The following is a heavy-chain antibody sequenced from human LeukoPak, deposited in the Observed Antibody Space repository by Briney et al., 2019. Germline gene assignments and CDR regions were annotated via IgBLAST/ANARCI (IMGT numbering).Heavy chain of an antibody. Sequence: GGSLRLSCAASGFTFSDYYMSWIRQAPGKGLEWVSYISSSGSTIYYADSVKGQFTISRDNAKNSLYLQMDSLRAEDTAVYYCARETAGYNIDYWGQGTLVTVSS. CDR1: GFTFSDYY. CDR2: ISSSGSTI. J-gene: IGHJ4*02. V-gene: IGHV3-11*01. CDR3: ARETAGYNIDY. D-gene: IGHD1-1*01.